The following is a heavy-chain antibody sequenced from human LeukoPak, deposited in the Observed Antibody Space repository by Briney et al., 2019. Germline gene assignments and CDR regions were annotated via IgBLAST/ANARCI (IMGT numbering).Heavy chain of an antibody. CDR3: ATRGGHDYGDYVDRVYFDY. D-gene: IGHD4-17*01. CDR1: GYTLTGLS. J-gene: IGHJ4*02. Sequence: ASVKVSCKVSGYTLTGLSMDWVRQAPGKGLEWMGGFDPEDGETIYAQKFQGRVTMTEDTSTDAAYMELSSLRSEDTAVYYCATRGGHDYGDYVDRVYFDYWGQGTLVTVSS. V-gene: IGHV1-24*01. CDR2: FDPEDGET.